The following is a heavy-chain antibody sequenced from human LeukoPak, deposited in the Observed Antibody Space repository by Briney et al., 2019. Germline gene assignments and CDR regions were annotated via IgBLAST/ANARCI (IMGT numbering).Heavy chain of an antibody. D-gene: IGHD2-15*01. J-gene: IGHJ4*02. CDR1: GYSFTNYG. V-gene: IGHV1-18*01. Sequence: ASVKVSCKASGYSFTNYGFYWVRQAPGQGLEWMGWINGYNGDIKYAQKLQGRVTMTTDTSTNTAYMELTSLRSDDTAVYYCARPRYCGGGTCYSGFDYWGQGTLVTVSS. CDR2: INGYNGDI. CDR3: ARPRYCGGGTCYSGFDY.